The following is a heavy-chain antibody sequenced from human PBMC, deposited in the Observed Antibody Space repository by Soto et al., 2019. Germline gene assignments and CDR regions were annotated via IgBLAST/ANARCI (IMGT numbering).Heavy chain of an antibody. CDR3: AGRSLLVAPT. J-gene: IGHJ5*02. CDR1: GASMTTAAAY. D-gene: IGHD2-21*01. Sequence: SETLSLTCTVSGASMTTAAAYWPWIRQPPGKGLEWIGSVYSGGATYYNPSLKGRATISADMSNNQFFLSLTSLTAADTAVYYCAGRSLLVAPTWGQGILVT. CDR2: VYSGGAT. V-gene: IGHV4-39*01.